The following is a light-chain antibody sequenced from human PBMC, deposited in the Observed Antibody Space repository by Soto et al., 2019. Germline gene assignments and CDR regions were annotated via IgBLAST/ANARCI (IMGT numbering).Light chain of an antibody. CDR2: GAS. J-gene: IGKJ1*01. CDR1: QNVRTF. V-gene: IGKV3-11*01. Sequence: EVVLTQSPATLSLSPGERATLSCRASQNVRTFLDWYQQKPCQAPRLLIYGASNRATGIPARFSGSGSGTDFTLTISSLEPEDFAVYYCQQHSHWPTWTFCQGTRVEIQ. CDR3: QQHSHWPTWT.